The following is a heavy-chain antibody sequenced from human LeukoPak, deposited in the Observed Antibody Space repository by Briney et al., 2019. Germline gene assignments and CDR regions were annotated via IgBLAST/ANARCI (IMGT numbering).Heavy chain of an antibody. CDR2: INHSGST. V-gene: IGHV4-34*01. Sequence: SETLSLTCAVYGGSFSGYYWSWIRQPPGKGLEWIGEINHSGSTNYNPSLKSRVTISVGTSKNQFSLKLSPVTAADPAVYYCARGATLWRRNIVVVTAKGPFDYWGQGTLVTVSS. D-gene: IGHD2-21*02. CDR1: GGSFSGYY. J-gene: IGHJ4*02. CDR3: ARGATLWRRNIVVVTAKGPFDY.